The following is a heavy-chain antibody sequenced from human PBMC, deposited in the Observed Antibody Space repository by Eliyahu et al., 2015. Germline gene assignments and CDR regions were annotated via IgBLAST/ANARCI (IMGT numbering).Heavy chain of an antibody. D-gene: IGHD3-22*01. V-gene: IGHV1-69*04. J-gene: IGHJ4*02. CDR1: GGSITNYX. Sequence: QGQLMQSGAAVKKPGSSVKVSCKAXGGSITNYXFNWVRQAPGPGLEWMGRFVPVLNLPNYAQKFQGRVTITADESTNTISMELSDLRSDDTAVYFCARGNGYGELWGQGTQVTVSS. CDR3: ARGNGYGEL. CDR2: FVPVLNLP.